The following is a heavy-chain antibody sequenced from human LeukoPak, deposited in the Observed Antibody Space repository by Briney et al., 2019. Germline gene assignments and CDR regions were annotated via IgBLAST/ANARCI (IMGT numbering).Heavy chain of an antibody. CDR1: GDSISSSDHY. D-gene: IGHD4-11*01. V-gene: IGHV4-39*07. CDR2: VYYSGST. J-gene: IGHJ6*03. CDR3: AREMSLTTVTSQKDYYYYYMDV. Sequence: SETLSLTCTVSGDSISSSDHYWGWIRQPPGKGLEWIGSVYYSGSTYSNPSLKSRVTMSVDTSKNQFSLKLNSVTAADTAVYYCAREMSLTTVTSQKDYYYYYMDVWGKGTTVTVSS.